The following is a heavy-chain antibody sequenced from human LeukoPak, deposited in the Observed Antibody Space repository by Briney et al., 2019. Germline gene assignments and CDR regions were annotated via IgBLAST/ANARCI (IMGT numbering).Heavy chain of an antibody. V-gene: IGHV3-23*01. CDR1: GFTFSSYA. J-gene: IGHJ6*02. CDR3: AKSYYYDSSGPPYYYYGMDV. D-gene: IGHD3-22*01. Sequence: GGSLRLSRAASGFTFSSYAMSWVRQAPGKGLEWVSAISGSGGSTYYADSVKGRFTISRDNSKNTLYLQMNSLRAEDTAVYYCAKSYYYDSSGPPYYYYGMDVWGQGTTVTVSS. CDR2: ISGSGGST.